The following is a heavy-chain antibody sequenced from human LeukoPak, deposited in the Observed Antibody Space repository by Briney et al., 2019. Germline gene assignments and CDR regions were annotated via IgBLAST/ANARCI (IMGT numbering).Heavy chain of an antibody. V-gene: IGHV3-53*01. D-gene: IGHD2-15*01. CDR2: IYSGGDT. CDR1: GFTVISNY. J-gene: IGHJ4*02. CDR3: ARLVGITYFDY. Sequence: GGSLRLSCAASGFTVISNYMSWARQAPGKGLEWVSIIYSGGDTYYADSVKGRFTISRDNSKNTLCLQMNSLRAEDTAVYYCARLVGITYFDYWGQGTLVTVSS.